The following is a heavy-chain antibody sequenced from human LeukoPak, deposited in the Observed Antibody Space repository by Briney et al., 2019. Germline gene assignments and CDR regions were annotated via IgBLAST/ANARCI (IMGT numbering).Heavy chain of an antibody. V-gene: IGHV3-33*01. Sequence: PGRSLRLSCAASGFTFSGFGMHWVRQAPGKGLEWLAVISYDGSKKYYADSVKGRFTISRDNAKNTLYLHMNSLRAEDTAVYYCARGGGAKFSTVWVWFDPWGQGTLVTVSS. J-gene: IGHJ5*02. D-gene: IGHD3-10*01. CDR3: ARGGGAKFSTVWVWFDP. CDR1: GFTFSGFG. CDR2: ISYDGSKK.